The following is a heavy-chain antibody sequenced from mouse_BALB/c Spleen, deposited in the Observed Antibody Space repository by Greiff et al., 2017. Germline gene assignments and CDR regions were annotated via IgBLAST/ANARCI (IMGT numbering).Heavy chain of an antibody. Sequence: EVKLMESGPELVKPGASVKISCKTSGYTFTEYTMHWVKQSHGKSLEWIGGINPNNGGTSYNQKFKGKATLTVDKSSSTAYMELRSLTSEDSAVYYCARFGITTDDVDGYYAMDYWGQGTSVTVSS. CDR2: INPNNGGT. D-gene: IGHD2-4*01. CDR1: GYTFTEYT. CDR3: ARFGITTDDVDGYYAMDY. V-gene: IGHV1-18*01. J-gene: IGHJ4*01.